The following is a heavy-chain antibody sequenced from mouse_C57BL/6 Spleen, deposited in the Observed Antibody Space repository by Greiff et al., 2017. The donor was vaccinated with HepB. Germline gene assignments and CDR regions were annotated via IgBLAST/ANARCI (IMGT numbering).Heavy chain of an antibody. Sequence: EVQLQQSGAELVRPGASVKLSCTASGFNIKDDYMHWVKQRPEQGLEWIGWIDPENGDTEYASKFQGKATITADTSSNTAYLQLSSLTSEDTAVYYCTTPGNYAYAMDYWGQGTSVTVSS. J-gene: IGHJ4*01. CDR2: IDPENGDT. D-gene: IGHD2-1*01. CDR3: TTPGNYAYAMDY. CDR1: GFNIKDDY. V-gene: IGHV14-4*01.